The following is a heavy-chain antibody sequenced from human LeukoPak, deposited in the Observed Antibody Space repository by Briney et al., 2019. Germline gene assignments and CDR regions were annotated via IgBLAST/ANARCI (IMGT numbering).Heavy chain of an antibody. V-gene: IGHV3-23*01. CDR3: AKGSIAAAAPYYFDY. J-gene: IGHJ4*02. CDR1: GFTFSSYA. Sequence: GGSLRLSCAASGFTFSSYAMSWVRQAPGKGLEWVSAISGSGGSTYYADSVKGRFTTSRDNSKNTLYLQMNSLRAEDTAVYYCAKGSIAAAAPYYFDYWGQGTLVTVSS. D-gene: IGHD6-13*01. CDR2: ISGSGGST.